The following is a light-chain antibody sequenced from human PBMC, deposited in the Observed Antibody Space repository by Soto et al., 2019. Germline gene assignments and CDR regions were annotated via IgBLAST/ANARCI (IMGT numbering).Light chain of an antibody. CDR2: GAS. J-gene: IGKJ1*01. CDR3: QQYGNSPQT. CDR1: QSVRSTY. V-gene: IGKV3-20*01. Sequence: EIVFTQSPGTLSLSPGERATLSCRAGQSVRSTYLAWYQQKPGQAPRLLIYGASSRATGIPDRFSGSGSGTDFTLTISRLEPEDFAVYYCQQYGNSPQTFGQGTKVDI.